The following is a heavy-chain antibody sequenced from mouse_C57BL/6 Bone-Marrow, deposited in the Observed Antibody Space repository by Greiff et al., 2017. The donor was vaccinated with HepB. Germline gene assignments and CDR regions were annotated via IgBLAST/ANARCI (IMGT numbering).Heavy chain of an antibody. Sequence: QVQLQQSGPELVKPGASVKISCKASGYAFSSSWMNWVKQRPGKGLEWIGRIYPGDGDTNYNGKFKGKATLTADKSSSTAYMQLSSLTSEDSAVYFCAFITTVVAPDYWGQGTTLTVSS. V-gene: IGHV1-82*01. CDR3: AFITTVVAPDY. J-gene: IGHJ2*01. CDR1: GYAFSSSW. D-gene: IGHD1-1*01. CDR2: IYPGDGDT.